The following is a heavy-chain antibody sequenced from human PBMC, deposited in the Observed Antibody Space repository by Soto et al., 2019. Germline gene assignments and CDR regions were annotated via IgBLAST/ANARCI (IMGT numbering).Heavy chain of an antibody. CDR1: GFTFSSYG. CDR2: IWYDGSNK. CDR3: ARGDVGANDFYYYYGMDV. V-gene: IGHV3-33*01. J-gene: IGHJ6*02. Sequence: QVQLVESGGGVVQPGRSLRLSCAASGFTFSSYGMHWVRQAPGKGLEWVAVIWYDGSNKYYADSVKGRFTISRDNSKNTLYLQMNSLRAEDTAVYYCARGDVGANDFYYYYGMDVWGQGTTVTVSS. D-gene: IGHD1-26*01.